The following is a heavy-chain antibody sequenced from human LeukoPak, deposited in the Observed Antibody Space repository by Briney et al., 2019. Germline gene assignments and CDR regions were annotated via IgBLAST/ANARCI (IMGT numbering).Heavy chain of an antibody. CDR2: IRYDGSNK. D-gene: IGHD3-3*01. Sequence: PGGSLRLSCAASGFTFSSYGMHWVRQAPGKGLEWVAFIRYDGSNKYYADSVKGRFTISRDNSKNTLYLQMDSLRAEDTAVYYCAKTPGDFWSGYSPNRYMDVWGKGTTVTVSS. J-gene: IGHJ6*03. V-gene: IGHV3-30*02. CDR1: GFTFSSYG. CDR3: AKTPGDFWSGYSPNRYMDV.